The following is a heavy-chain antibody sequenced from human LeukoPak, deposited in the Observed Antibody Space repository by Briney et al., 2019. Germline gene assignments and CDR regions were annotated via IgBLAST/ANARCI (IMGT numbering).Heavy chain of an antibody. D-gene: IGHD5-18*01. Sequence: ASVKVSCKASGYTFTGYYMHWVRQAPGQGLEWMGWINPNSGGTNYAQKFQGRVTMTRDTSISTAYMELSRLRSDDTAVYYCARDRGYSYGGSVELGPWGQGTLVTVS. CDR1: GYTFTGYY. CDR3: ARDRGYSYGGSVELGP. V-gene: IGHV1-2*02. J-gene: IGHJ5*02. CDR2: INPNSGGT.